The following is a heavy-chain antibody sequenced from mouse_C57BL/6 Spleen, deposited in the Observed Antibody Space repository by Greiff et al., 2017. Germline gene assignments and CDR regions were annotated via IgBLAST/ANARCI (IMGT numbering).Heavy chain of an antibody. Sequence: QVKLLQPGAELVRPGSTVKLSCKATGYTFTSYWMGWVKQRPGQGLERIGNRYPSDSETHYNQQFKDKATLTVDKSSSTAYMELSSLTSEDTAVYYCARGGDYDEAYWGQGTLVTVSA. CDR3: ARGGDYDEAY. V-gene: IGHV1-61*01. CDR2: RYPSDSET. J-gene: IGHJ3*01. D-gene: IGHD2-4*01. CDR1: GYTFTSYW.